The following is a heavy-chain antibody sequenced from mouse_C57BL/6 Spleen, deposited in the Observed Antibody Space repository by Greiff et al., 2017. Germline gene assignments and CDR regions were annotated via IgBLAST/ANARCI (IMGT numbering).Heavy chain of an antibody. Sequence: VQLQQSGPELVKPGASVKISCKASGYAFSSSWMNWVKQRPGKGLEWIGRIYPGDGDTNYNGKFKGKATRTADKSSSTAYMQLSSLTSEDSAVYFCARRDYYGSSYAFDYWGQGTTLTVSS. V-gene: IGHV1-82*01. D-gene: IGHD1-1*01. CDR1: GYAFSSSW. J-gene: IGHJ2*01. CDR2: IYPGDGDT. CDR3: ARRDYYGSSYAFDY.